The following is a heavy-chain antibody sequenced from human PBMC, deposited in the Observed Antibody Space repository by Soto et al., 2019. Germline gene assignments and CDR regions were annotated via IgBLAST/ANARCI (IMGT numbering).Heavy chain of an antibody. CDR2: IIRIFGTA. CDR3: AREGDYRNYRWFDP. D-gene: IGHD4-4*01. CDR1: GGTFSSYA. V-gene: IGHV1-69*01. Sequence: QVQLVQSGAEVQKPGSSVKVSCKASGGTFSSYAISWVGQTPGQGLEWMGGIIRIFGTANYAQKCQGRVTITAHESTSTGYMELSSLRSEDTAVYYCAREGDYRNYRWFDPWGQGTLVTVSS. J-gene: IGHJ5*02.